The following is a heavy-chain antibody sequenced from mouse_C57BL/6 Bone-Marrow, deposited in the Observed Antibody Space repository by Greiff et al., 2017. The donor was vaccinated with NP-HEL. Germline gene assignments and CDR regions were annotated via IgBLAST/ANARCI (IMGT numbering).Heavy chain of an antibody. V-gene: IGHV1-59*01. D-gene: IGHD2-12*01. Sequence: VQLQQPGAELVRPGTSVKLSCKASGYTFTSYWMHWVKQRPGQGLEWIGVIDPSDSYTNYNQKFKGKATLTVDTSSSTAYMQLSSLTSEDSAVYYCARAAYYKMGFDYWGQGTTLTVSS. CDR2: IDPSDSYT. J-gene: IGHJ2*01. CDR3: ARAAYYKMGFDY. CDR1: GYTFTSYW.